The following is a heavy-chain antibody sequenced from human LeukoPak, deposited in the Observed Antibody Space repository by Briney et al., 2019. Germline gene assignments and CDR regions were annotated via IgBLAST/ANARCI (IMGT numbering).Heavy chain of an antibody. CDR2: IYYSGST. CDR3: ARGATGTTFPFFDY. Sequence: SETLSLTCTVSGGSISSSSYYWGWIRQPPGKGLEWIGSIYYSGSTYYNPSLKSRVTISVDTSKNQFSLKLSSVTAADTAVYYCARGATGTTFPFFDYWGQGTLVTVSS. V-gene: IGHV4-39*01. J-gene: IGHJ4*02. D-gene: IGHD1-14*01. CDR1: GGSISSSSYY.